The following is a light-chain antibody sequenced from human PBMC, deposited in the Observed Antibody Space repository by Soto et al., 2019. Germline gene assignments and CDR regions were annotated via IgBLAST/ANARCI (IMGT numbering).Light chain of an antibody. V-gene: IGLV2-14*01. CDR3: SSYTTSSNYV. CDR1: SSDVGSYNF. Sequence: QSVLTQPASVSGPPGQSITISCTGTSSDVGSYNFVSWYQQLPGKAPKLMIYEVSNRPSGVSTRFSGSKSGNTASLTISGLQAEDEADYYCSSYTTSSNYVFGSGTKVTVL. CDR2: EVS. J-gene: IGLJ1*01.